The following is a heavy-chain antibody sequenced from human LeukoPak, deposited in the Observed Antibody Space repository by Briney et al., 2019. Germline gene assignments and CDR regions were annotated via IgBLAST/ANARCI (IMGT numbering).Heavy chain of an antibody. J-gene: IGHJ6*02. CDR2: IYPGDSDT. CDR3: ARHKPYYDSWSGYGPGMDV. Sequence: PGESLKISCKGSGYGFTSYWIGWVRQMPGKGLEWMGIIYPGDSDTRYSPSFQGQVTISADKSISTAYLQWSSLKASDTAMYYCARHKPYYDSWSGYGPGMDVWGQGTTVTVSS. D-gene: IGHD3-3*01. CDR1: GYGFTSYW. V-gene: IGHV5-51*01.